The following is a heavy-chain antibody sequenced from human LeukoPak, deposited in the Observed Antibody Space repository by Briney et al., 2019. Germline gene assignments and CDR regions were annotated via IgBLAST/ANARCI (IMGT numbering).Heavy chain of an antibody. CDR2: ISAYNGNT. CDR1: GYTFTSYD. V-gene: IGHV1-18*01. Sequence: GASVKVSCKASGYTFTSYDINWVRQATGQGLEWMGWISAYNGNTNYAQKLQGRVTMTTDTSTSTAYMELRSLRSDDTAVYYCARVVGYCSSTSCPRRMDVWGKGTTVTVSS. J-gene: IGHJ6*04. CDR3: ARVVGYCSSTSCPRRMDV. D-gene: IGHD2-2*01.